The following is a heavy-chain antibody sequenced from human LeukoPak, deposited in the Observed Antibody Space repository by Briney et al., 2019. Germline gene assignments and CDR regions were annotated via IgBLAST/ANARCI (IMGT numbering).Heavy chain of an antibody. V-gene: IGHV3-7*01. CDR2: IKQDGSEK. Sequence: GGSLRLSCVASGFSFSSYWMSWVRQTPGKGLEGVANIKQDGSEKYYVDSVKGRFTVSRDNAKNSLYLQTNSLRAEDTAVYYCARKRYYYDSSDYGWFDQWGQGTLVAVSS. CDR3: ARKRYYYDSSDYGWFDQ. D-gene: IGHD3-22*01. CDR1: GFSFSSYW. J-gene: IGHJ5*02.